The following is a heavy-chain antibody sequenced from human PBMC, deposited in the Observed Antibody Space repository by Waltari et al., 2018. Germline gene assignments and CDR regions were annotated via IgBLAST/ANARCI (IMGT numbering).Heavy chain of an antibody. D-gene: IGHD3-16*01. V-gene: IGHV5-51*01. CDR1: SYW. CDR2: IYPGDSDT. J-gene: IGHJ3*02. Sequence: SYWIGWVRQMPGKGLEWMGIIYPGDSDTRYSPSFQGQVTISADKSISTAYLQWSSLKASDTAMYYCARPPTFEDAFDIWGQGTMVTVSS. CDR3: ARPPTFEDAFDI.